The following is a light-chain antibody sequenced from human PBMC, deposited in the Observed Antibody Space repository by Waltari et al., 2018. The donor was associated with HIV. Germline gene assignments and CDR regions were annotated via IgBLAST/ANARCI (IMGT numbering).Light chain of an antibody. Sequence: DIQMAQSPSNVSAFVGGTVTITCRASRGVSTSLAWYQFKPGRAPNLLIVSAFRLETGVPSRFGGSGAGTEFTLTITSLHPDDFATYYCQQADSFPHTFGGGTRVA. V-gene: IGKV1-12*01. J-gene: IGKJ4*01. CDR1: RGVSTS. CDR2: SAF. CDR3: QQADSFPHT.